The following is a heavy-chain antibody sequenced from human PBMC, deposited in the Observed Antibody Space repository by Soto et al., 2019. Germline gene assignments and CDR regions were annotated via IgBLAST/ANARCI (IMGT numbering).Heavy chain of an antibody. CDR2: IIPIFGTA. CDR3: ARDPATVTTTGKVFNYYYGMDV. Sequence: QVQLVQSGAEVKKPGSSVKVSCKASGGTFSSYAISWVRQAPGQGLEWMGGIIPIFGTANYAQKFQGRVTITADESTSTAYKELSSLRSEDTAVYYCARDPATVTTTGKVFNYYYGMDVWGQGTTVTVSS. J-gene: IGHJ6*02. D-gene: IGHD4-17*01. V-gene: IGHV1-69*01. CDR1: GGTFSSYA.